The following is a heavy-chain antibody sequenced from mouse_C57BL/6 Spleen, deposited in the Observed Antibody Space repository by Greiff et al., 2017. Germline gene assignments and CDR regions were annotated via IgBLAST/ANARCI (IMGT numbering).Heavy chain of an antibody. CDR3: TRYDGSYPFDY. V-gene: IGHV14-4*01. Sequence: VQLKQSGAELVRPGASVKLSCTASGFNIKDDYMHWVKQRPEQGLEWIGWIDPENGDTEYASKFQGKATITADTSSNTAYLQLSSLTSEDTAVYYCTRYDGSYPFDYWGQGTTLTVSS. CDR2: IDPENGDT. D-gene: IGHD2-3*01. CDR1: GFNIKDDY. J-gene: IGHJ2*01.